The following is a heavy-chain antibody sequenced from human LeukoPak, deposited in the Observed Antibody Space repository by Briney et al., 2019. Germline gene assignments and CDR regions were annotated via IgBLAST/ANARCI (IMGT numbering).Heavy chain of an antibody. CDR1: GVSISSYY. CDR2: IYYSGST. CDR3: ARAGYFTFDI. V-gene: IGHV4-59*01. Sequence: SETLSLTCTVSGVSISSYYWSWIRQPPGKGLEWIGYIYYSGSTNYNPSLKSRVTISVDTSKNQFSLKLSSVTAADTAVYYCARAGYFTFDIWGQGTMVTVSS. J-gene: IGHJ3*02. D-gene: IGHD3-9*01.